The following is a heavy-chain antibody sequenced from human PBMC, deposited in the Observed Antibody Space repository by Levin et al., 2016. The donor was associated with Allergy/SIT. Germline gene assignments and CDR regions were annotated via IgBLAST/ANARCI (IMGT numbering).Heavy chain of an antibody. J-gene: IGHJ4*02. V-gene: IGHV3-13*05. CDR3: VRDPEDGYSDFDY. CDR1: GFTFSNYD. CDR2: FRTVGGP. D-gene: IGHD5-24*01. Sequence: GESLKISCAASGFTFSNYDMHWVRLPTAKGLERVSAFRTVGGPYRPDSVKGRFTISRDNAKNSLYLQMNSLRAEDTAVYYCVRDPEDGYSDFDYWGQGTLVTVSS.